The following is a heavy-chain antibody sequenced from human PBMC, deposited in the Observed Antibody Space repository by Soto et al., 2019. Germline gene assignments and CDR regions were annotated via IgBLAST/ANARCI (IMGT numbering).Heavy chain of an antibody. D-gene: IGHD2-15*01. CDR3: ARQAVVVPAYNWFES. CDR1: GGSFTGYY. J-gene: IGHJ5*01. V-gene: IGHV4-59*08. Sequence: SETLSLTCTVSGGSFTGYYWSWFRQPPKKGLEWIGYIHYSGSTNYNPSLRSRVTISLDTSKNQFSLKLSSVTAADTAVYYCARQAVVVPAYNWFESWGQGTLVTVSS. CDR2: IHYSGST.